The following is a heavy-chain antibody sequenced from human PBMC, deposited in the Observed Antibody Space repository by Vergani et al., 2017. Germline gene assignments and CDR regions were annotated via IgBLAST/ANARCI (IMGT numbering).Heavy chain of an antibody. CDR3: ARGGTITIFGVVDAFDI. D-gene: IGHD3-3*01. CDR1: GGSISSYY. J-gene: IGHJ3*02. CDR2: IYTSGST. Sequence: QVQLQESGPGLVKPSETLSLTCTVSGGSISSYYWSWIRQPAGKGLEWIGRIYTSGSTNYNPSRKSRVTMSVDTYKNQFSLKLSSVTAADTDVYYCARGGTITIFGVVDAFDIWGQGTMVTVSS. V-gene: IGHV4-4*07.